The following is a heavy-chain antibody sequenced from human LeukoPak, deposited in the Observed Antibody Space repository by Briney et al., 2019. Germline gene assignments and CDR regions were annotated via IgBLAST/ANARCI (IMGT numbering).Heavy chain of an antibody. CDR3: GRLFYDFWSGHYYYYMDV. J-gene: IGHJ6*03. Sequence: SETLSLTCTVSGGSIRSTSYYWGWIRQPPGKGLEWIGNIYYSGSTYYNPSLKSRVTISVDTSKNQFSLKLSSVTAADTAGYYCGRLFYDFWSGHYYYYMDVWGKGTTVTVSS. CDR1: GGSIRSTSYY. D-gene: IGHD3-3*01. CDR2: IYYSGST. V-gene: IGHV4-39*01.